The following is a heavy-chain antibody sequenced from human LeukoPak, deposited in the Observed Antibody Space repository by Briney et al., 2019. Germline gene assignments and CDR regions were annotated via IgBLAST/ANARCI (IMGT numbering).Heavy chain of an antibody. Sequence: ASVKVSCKASGYTFTSYYIHWVRQAPRQGLEWVGWINPNRGVTNYAQKFQGRVTMTRDTSISTVYMELSSLRFDDTAVFYCARGRGSYDGYSGYFDYWGQGTLVTVSS. D-gene: IGHD1-26*01. V-gene: IGHV1-2*02. J-gene: IGHJ4*02. CDR3: ARGRGSYDGYSGYFDY. CDR2: INPNRGVT. CDR1: GYTFTSYY.